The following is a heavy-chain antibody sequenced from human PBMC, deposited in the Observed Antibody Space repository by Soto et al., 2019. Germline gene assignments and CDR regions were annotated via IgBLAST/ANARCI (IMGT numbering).Heavy chain of an antibody. J-gene: IGHJ4*02. CDR1: GFTFRNFV. Sequence: EVQLLESGGGIVQPGGSLRVSCVASGFTFRNFVMSWVRQAPGKGLEWVSAIRGTGGETFYADSVKGRFTISRDNSKNTLYLQMNSLRDEGTALYFCAQDRGWGVVSPSHDYWGQGTLVTVSS. V-gene: IGHV3-23*01. D-gene: IGHD2-21*01. CDR3: AQDRGWGVVSPSHDY. CDR2: IRGTGGET.